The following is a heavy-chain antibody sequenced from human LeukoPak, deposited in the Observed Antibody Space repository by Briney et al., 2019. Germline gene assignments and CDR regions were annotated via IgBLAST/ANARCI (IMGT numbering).Heavy chain of an antibody. CDR3: AKDQVGWGLPDYGMDV. Sequence: GASLRLSCAASGFTFSSYAMSWVRQAPGKGLEWFSAISGSGGSTYYEDSVKGRFTISRDNSKNTLYLQMNSLRAEDTAVYYCAKDQVGWGLPDYGMDVWGQETTVTVAS. D-gene: IGHD1-26*01. CDR1: GFTFSSYA. CDR2: ISGSGGST. J-gene: IGHJ6*02. V-gene: IGHV3-23*01.